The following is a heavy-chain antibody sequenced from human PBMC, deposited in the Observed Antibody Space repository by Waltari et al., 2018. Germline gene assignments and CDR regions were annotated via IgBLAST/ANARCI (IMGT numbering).Heavy chain of an antibody. CDR2: IGTAGDT. D-gene: IGHD3-3*01. CDR1: GFTFRSYD. CDR3: ARASTYYDFWSGYSPDAFDI. V-gene: IGHV3-13*01. Sequence: EVQLVESGGGLVQPGGSLRLSCAASGFTFRSYDMHWVRQATGKGLEWVSAIGTAGDTYYPGSVKGRFTISRENAKNSLYLQMNSLRAEDTAVYYCARASTYYDFWSGYSPDAFDIWGQGTMVTVSS. J-gene: IGHJ3*02.